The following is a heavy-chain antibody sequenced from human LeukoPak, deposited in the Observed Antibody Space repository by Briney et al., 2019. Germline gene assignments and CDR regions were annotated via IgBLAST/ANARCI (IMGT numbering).Heavy chain of an antibody. CDR2: INPNSGGT. D-gene: IGHD3-22*01. CDR3: ARTDITMIVAGGGGAFDI. J-gene: IGHJ3*02. CDR1: GYTFTGYY. Sequence: GASVKVSCKASGYTFTGYYMHWVRQAPGQGLEWMGWINPNSGGTNYAQEFQGRVTMTRDTSISTAYMELSRLRSDDTAVYYCARTDITMIVAGGGGAFDIWGQGTMVTVSS. V-gene: IGHV1-2*02.